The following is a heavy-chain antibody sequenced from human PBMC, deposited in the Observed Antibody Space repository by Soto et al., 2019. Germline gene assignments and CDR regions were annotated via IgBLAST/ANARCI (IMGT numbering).Heavy chain of an antibody. CDR1: GFTFSDYY. J-gene: IGHJ3*02. Sequence: GGSLRLSCAASGFTFSDYYMDWVRQAPGKGLEWVGRTRNKAYSYTTEYAASVKGRFTFSRDDSKNSLYLQMNSLKTEDTAVYYRARASRGGSQPDAFDIWGQGTVVTVSS. V-gene: IGHV3-72*01. CDR2: TRNKAYSYTT. D-gene: IGHD1-1*01. CDR3: ARASRGGSQPDAFDI.